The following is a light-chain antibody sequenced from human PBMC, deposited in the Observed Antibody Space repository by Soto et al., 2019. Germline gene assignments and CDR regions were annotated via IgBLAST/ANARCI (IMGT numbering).Light chain of an antibody. CDR2: DAS. Sequence: DIQMTQSPSTLSASVGDRVTITCRASQSISSWLAWYQQKPGKAPKLLIYDASSLESGVPSRFSGSGSGTEFTLTISSLQPDDFGTYSCQQYNSYAITFGGGHTVDIK. V-gene: IGKV1-5*01. CDR3: QQYNSYAIT. J-gene: IGKJ4*01. CDR1: QSISSW.